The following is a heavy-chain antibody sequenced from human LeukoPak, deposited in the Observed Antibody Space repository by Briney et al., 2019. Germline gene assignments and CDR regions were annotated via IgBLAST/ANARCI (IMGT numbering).Heavy chain of an antibody. CDR1: GYSISNGYN. CDR3: ARTYINFSNYFDP. Sequence: SETLSLNCTVSGYSISNGYNCGWVRQPPGKGLECIGSISHIGSTYYNPSLESRVTISLDTSMNQFSLELRSVTAADTAVYYCARTYINFSNYFDPWGQGTLVTVSS. J-gene: IGHJ5*02. CDR2: ISHIGST. V-gene: IGHV4-38-2*02. D-gene: IGHD4-11*01.